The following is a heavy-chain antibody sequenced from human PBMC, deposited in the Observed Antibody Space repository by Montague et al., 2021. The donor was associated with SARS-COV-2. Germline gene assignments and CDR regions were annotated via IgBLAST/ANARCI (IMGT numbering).Heavy chain of an antibody. J-gene: IGHJ3*02. CDR2: VHYIGST. CDR3: AMRGGALDAFDI. CDR1: GGSISGGPSF. Sequence: SETLSLTCTVSGGSISGGPSFWAWIRQSPGKGLEWVGSVHYIGSTYVNLSLKNRVTISVDTARNQFSLKVNSVTAADTAVYYCAMRGGALDAFDIWGQGTMVIVSS. D-gene: IGHD4-17*01. V-gene: IGHV4-39*01.